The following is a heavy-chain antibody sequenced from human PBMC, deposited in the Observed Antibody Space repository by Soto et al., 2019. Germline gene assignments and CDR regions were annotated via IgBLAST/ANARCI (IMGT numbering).Heavy chain of an antibody. D-gene: IGHD4-17*01. CDR2: VHYSGST. CDR1: GGSISGSSYY. Sequence: SETLSLPCPVSGGSISGSSYYWGWIRQPPGKGLECIGSVHYSGSTDYNPSLKSRVTISVDTSKNQFSLKLTSVTAADTAVYFCASFSGATYGDYGGGINYWGQGTLVTVSS. V-gene: IGHV4-39*01. J-gene: IGHJ4*02. CDR3: ASFSGATYGDYGGGINY.